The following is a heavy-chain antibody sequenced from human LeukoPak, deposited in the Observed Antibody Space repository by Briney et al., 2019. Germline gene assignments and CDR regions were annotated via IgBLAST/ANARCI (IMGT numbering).Heavy chain of an antibody. V-gene: IGHV4-34*01. J-gene: IGHJ4*02. CDR3: ARGLVGATPFFDY. CDR2: INHSGST. Sequence: SESLSLTCAVYVGSFSGYYWSWIRQPPGKGLEWIGEINHSGSTNYNPSLKSRVTISVDTSKNQFSLKLSSVTAADTAVYYCARGLVGATPFFDYWGQGTLVTVSS. CDR1: VGSFSGYY. D-gene: IGHD1-26*01.